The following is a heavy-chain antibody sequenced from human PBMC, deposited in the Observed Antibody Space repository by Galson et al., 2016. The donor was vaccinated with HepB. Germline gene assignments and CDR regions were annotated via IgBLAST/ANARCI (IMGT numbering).Heavy chain of an antibody. V-gene: IGHV4-59*02. CDR3: ARGGGSPYHDHEFDN. D-gene: IGHD1-14*01. CDR1: GVSVTSHY. Sequence: ETLSLTCSVSGVSVTSHYWSWIRLAPGKGLEWIANVFHTGSTTYNPSLNNRVTISLDASMNRFSLALVSVSAADTAVYYCARGGGSPYHDHEFDNWGQGTLVTVSS. J-gene: IGHJ5*02. CDR2: VFHTGST.